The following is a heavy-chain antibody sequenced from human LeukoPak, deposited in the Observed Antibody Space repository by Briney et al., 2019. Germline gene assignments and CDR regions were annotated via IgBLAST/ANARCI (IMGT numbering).Heavy chain of an antibody. CDR1: GFTFSSYS. CDR3: ARFGGGWRDY. CDR2: ISSSSSYI. J-gene: IGHJ4*02. Sequence: GGSLRLSCAASGFTFSSYSMNWVRQAPGKGLEWVSSISSSSSYIYYADSVRGRFTISRDNAKNSLYLQMNSLRAEDTAVYYCARFGGGWRDYWGQGTLVTVSS. V-gene: IGHV3-21*01. D-gene: IGHD6-19*01.